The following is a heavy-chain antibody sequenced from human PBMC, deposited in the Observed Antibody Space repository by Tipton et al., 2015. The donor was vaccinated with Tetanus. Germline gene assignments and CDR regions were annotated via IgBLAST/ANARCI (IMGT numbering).Heavy chain of an antibody. CDR2: IYPGDSDT. Sequence: VQLVKSGAEEKKPGESLKISCQGSGYNFNLYWIAWVRQMPGKGLEWMGIIYPGDSDTTYSPAFQGQVTIAADRSISTAYLQWSSLKASDAAVFFWARRLGAYTGDQIWHFDLWGRGTLVTVSS. J-gene: IGHJ2*01. D-gene: IGHD7-27*01. CDR3: ARRLGAYTGDQIWHFDL. CDR1: GYNFNLYW. V-gene: IGHV5-51*01.